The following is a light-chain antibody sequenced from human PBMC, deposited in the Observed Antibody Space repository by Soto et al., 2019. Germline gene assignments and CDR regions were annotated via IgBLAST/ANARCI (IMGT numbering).Light chain of an antibody. Sequence: DIQMAQSPSSLSASVGDRVTITCRASQSISSYLNWYQQKPGKAPNLLIFAASSLQSGVPSRFSGSGSGTDFTLTISSLQPEDFATYHCQQSYTTPYTFGQGTRLEIK. J-gene: IGKJ5*01. CDR3: QQSYTTPYT. CDR2: AAS. CDR1: QSISSY. V-gene: IGKV1-39*01.